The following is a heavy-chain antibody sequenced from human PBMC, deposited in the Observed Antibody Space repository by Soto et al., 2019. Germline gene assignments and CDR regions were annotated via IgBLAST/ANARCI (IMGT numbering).Heavy chain of an antibody. CDR2: ISAYNGNT. J-gene: IGHJ4*02. CDR3: ARPGDCSSTSCLYYFDY. D-gene: IGHD2-2*01. V-gene: IGHV1-18*01. Sequence: QVQLVQSGAEVKKPGASVKVSCKVSGYTFTSYGISWVRQAPGQGHEWMGWISAYNGNTNYAQKFQGRVTMTTDTSTSTAYVELRSLRSDDTAVYYCARPGDCSSTSCLYYFDYWGQGTLVTVSS. CDR1: GYTFTSYG.